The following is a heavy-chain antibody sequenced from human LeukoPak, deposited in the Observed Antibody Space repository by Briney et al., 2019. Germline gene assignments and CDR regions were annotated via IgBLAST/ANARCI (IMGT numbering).Heavy chain of an antibody. CDR2: TSQSGST. V-gene: IGHV4-34*01. CDR1: GGSFSGHY. D-gene: IGHD1-1*01. CDR3: ARAGAELNAEYFQH. J-gene: IGHJ1*01. Sequence: SETLSLTCAVYGGSFSGHYWSWIRQPLGKGLEWIGETSQSGSTNYNPSLKSRVTISADASKNQFSVKLSSVTAADTAMYYCARAGAELNAEYFQHWGQGTLVTVSS.